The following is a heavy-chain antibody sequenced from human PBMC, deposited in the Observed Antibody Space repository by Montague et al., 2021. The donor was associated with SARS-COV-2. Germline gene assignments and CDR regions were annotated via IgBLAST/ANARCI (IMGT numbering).Heavy chain of an antibody. D-gene: IGHD3-10*01. Sequence: SETLSLTCNVSGDSITNTRYYWGWLRQPPGKGLEWIGLIYHSGGTYNGPSLKRRFSISVDTSKNQFSLKVTSVTAADTAVYYCARRPGTFGAAFDIWGLGTMVTVSS. V-gene: IGHV4-39*01. J-gene: IGHJ3*02. CDR1: GDSITNTRYY. CDR3: ARRPGTFGAAFDI. CDR2: IYHSGGT.